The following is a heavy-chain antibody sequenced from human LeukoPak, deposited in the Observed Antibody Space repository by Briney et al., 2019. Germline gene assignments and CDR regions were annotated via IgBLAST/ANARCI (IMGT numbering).Heavy chain of an antibody. CDR1: ELTVSSNY. CDR2: IYSGGDT. Sequence: PGGSLTLSCAASELTVSSNYMSWVRQAPGKGVEGGSFIYSGGDTYSADSVKGRFIIARDNSKHTLYLQVNSLRAEDTAVYYCAGSRNGYNLLQQWGQGTLVTVSS. V-gene: IGHV3-53*01. D-gene: IGHD5-24*01. J-gene: IGHJ1*01. CDR3: AGSRNGYNLLQQ.